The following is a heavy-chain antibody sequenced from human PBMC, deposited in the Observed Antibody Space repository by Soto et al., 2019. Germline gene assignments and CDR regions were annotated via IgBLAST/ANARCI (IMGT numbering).Heavy chain of an antibody. CDR3: ARQIYDSDTGPNFQYYFDS. Sequence: GESLKISCKGSGYSFAGYWITWVRQKPGKGLEWMGRIDPSDSQTYYSPSFRGHVTISVTKSITTVFLQRSSLRASDTAMYYCARQIYDSDTGPNFQYYFDSWGQGTPVTVSS. CDR1: GYSFAGYW. V-gene: IGHV5-10-1*01. CDR2: IDPSDSQT. J-gene: IGHJ4*02. D-gene: IGHD3-22*01.